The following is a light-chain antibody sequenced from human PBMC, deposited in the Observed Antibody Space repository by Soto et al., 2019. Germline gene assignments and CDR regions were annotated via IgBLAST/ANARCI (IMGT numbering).Light chain of an antibody. V-gene: IGKV3-20*01. CDR3: QQYVSSPIT. CDR2: GAS. Sequence: EIVLTQSPGTLSLSPGERATLSCRASQSVSSSYLAWYQQKPGQAPGLLIYGASSRATGIPDRFSGSGSGTDFTLTISRLEPEDFAVYYCQQYVSSPITFGQGTRLELK. CDR1: QSVSSSY. J-gene: IGKJ5*01.